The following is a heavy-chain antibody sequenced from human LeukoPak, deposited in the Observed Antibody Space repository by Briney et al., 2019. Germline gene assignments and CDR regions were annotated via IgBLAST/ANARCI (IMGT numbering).Heavy chain of an antibody. D-gene: IGHD2-15*01. V-gene: IGHV4-59*08. CDR1: GVSISSFY. CDR2: IYYSGST. Sequence: SETLSLTCTVSGVSISSFYWSWIRQPPGKGLEWIGYIYYSGSTNYNPSLKSRVTISGDTSKNQFSLKLSSVTAADTAVYYCARSIYCSGGGCYSGVVDSWGQGTLVTVSS. J-gene: IGHJ4*02. CDR3: ARSIYCSGGGCYSGVVDS.